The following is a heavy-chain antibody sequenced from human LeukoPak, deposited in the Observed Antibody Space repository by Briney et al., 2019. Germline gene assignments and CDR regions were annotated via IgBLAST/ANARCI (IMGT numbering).Heavy chain of an antibody. CDR3: ARLENVDLFDP. Sequence: SETLSLTCTVSGVSLRSYYWSWIRQPPGKGLEWIGHIYIRGTTDYNPPLKSRVTMSIDTSKNQFSLELSSLTAADRAVYYCARLENVDLFDPWGQGTLVIVSS. CDR1: GVSLRSYY. D-gene: IGHD1-1*01. V-gene: IGHV4-4*09. CDR2: IYIRGTT. J-gene: IGHJ5*02.